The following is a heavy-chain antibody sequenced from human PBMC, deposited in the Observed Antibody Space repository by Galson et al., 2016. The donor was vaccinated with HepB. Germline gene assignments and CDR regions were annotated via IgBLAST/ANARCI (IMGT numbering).Heavy chain of an antibody. Sequence: SETLSLTCIVSGGSISSLAYYWGWVRQPPGRGLEWIGSIYYSGSTSYNPSLESRVTISVDTSKNQFSLRLSSVTAADTAVYYCATGISVAGKYYYYSMDVWGKGTPVPVSS. CDR1: GGSISSLAYY. CDR3: ATGISVAGKYYYYSMDV. J-gene: IGHJ6*03. D-gene: IGHD6-19*01. V-gene: IGHV4-39*01. CDR2: IYYSGST.